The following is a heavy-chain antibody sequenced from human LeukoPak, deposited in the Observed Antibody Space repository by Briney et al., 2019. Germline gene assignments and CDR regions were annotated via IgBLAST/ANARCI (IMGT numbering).Heavy chain of an antibody. CDR3: VRDWDHFDFDS. Sequence: GGSLRLSCAASGFTFSNYWMHWVRQAPGKGLVWVSRIKGDGSHTIYADSVKGRFTISRDNAKNALYLQMKSLRAEDTAVYYCVRDWDHFDFDSWGLGTLVTVSS. D-gene: IGHD3-9*01. CDR2: IKGDGSHT. V-gene: IGHV3-74*01. CDR1: GFTFSNYW. J-gene: IGHJ5*01.